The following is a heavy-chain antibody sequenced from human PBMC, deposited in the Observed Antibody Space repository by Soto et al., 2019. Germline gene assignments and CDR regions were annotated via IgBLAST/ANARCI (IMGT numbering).Heavy chain of an antibody. CDR1: GGSISSYH. Sequence: QVQLQESGPGLVKPSETLSLTCTVTGGSISSYHWSWIRQPPGKGLEWIGYISDSGSTNYNPALKSRVTISLDTSKNQFSLKVSSVTAADTAVYYCASGSTTVLDYRGQGTLVTVSS. D-gene: IGHD3-10*01. CDR3: ASGSTTVLDY. J-gene: IGHJ4*02. CDR2: ISDSGST. V-gene: IGHV4-59*08.